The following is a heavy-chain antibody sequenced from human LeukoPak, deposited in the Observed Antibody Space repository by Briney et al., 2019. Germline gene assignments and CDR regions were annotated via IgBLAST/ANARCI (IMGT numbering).Heavy chain of an antibody. Sequence: GASVKVSCKASGNIFTSSYTHWVRQAPGQGLEWMGGINPSDGTRNYAQKFQGRGTMTRDMSTSTVYMDLSSLRSEDTAVYYCGREQGSTGYFEYWGQGTLVTVSS. D-gene: IGHD2-2*01. CDR1: GNIFTSSY. CDR2: INPSDGTR. V-gene: IGHV1-46*01. CDR3: GREQGSTGYFEY. J-gene: IGHJ4*02.